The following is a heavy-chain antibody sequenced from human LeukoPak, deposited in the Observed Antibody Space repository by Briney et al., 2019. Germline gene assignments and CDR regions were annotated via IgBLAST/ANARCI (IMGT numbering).Heavy chain of an antibody. D-gene: IGHD6-13*01. CDR2: TNPNSGNT. CDR3: ARDYSSSWYGYYFDY. CDR1: GYTFTSYD. J-gene: IGHJ4*02. Sequence: ASVKVSCKASGYTFTSYDINWVRQATGQGLEWMGWTNPNSGNTGYAQKFQGRVTMARNTSISTAYMELSSLRSEDTAVYYCARDYSSSWYGYYFDYWGQGTLVTVSS. V-gene: IGHV1-8*01.